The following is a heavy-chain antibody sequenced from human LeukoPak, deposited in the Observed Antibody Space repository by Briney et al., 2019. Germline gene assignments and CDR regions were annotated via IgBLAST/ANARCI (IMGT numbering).Heavy chain of an antibody. Sequence: GGSLRLSCAASGFTFSSYSMNWVRQAPGKGLEWVSYISSSSYIYYADSVKGRFTISRDNAKNSLYLQMNSLRAEDTAVYYCARGRRDYVWGSYPFDYWGQGTLVTVSS. CDR1: GFTFSSYS. CDR3: ARGRRDYVWGSYPFDY. J-gene: IGHJ4*02. V-gene: IGHV3-21*05. D-gene: IGHD3-16*02. CDR2: ISSSSYI.